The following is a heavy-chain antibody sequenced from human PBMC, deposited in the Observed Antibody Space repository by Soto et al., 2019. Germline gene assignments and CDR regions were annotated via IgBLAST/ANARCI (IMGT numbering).Heavy chain of an antibody. CDR3: ATSSGYLNYFDY. CDR1: GFSFRTYP. Sequence: QLHLVESGGGVVRPGESLRLSCVDSGFSFRTYPMHWVRQAPGKGLEWVALISYVGSSEAYGESVRARFTVSRDNSKNTLYLQLNSLRPEDTTVYYCATSSGYLNYFDYWGQGTLVTVSS. CDR2: ISYVGSSE. V-gene: IGHV3-30-3*01. D-gene: IGHD6-19*01. J-gene: IGHJ4*02.